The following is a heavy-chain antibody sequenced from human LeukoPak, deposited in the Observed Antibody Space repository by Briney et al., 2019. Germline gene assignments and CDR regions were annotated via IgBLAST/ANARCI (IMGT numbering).Heavy chain of an antibody. V-gene: IGHV4-59*08. CDR2: IYYSGST. Sequence: SETLSLTCTVSGGSISSYYWSWIRQPPGKGLGWIGYIYYSGSTNYNPSLKSRVIISVDTSKNQFSLKLSSVTAADTAVYYCARHWAAATDPSYAFHIWGQGTMVTVSS. CDR1: GGSISSYY. CDR3: ARHWAAATDPSYAFHI. D-gene: IGHD6-13*01. J-gene: IGHJ3*02.